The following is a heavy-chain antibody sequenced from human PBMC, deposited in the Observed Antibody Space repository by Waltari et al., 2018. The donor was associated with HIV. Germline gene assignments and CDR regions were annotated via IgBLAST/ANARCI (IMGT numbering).Heavy chain of an antibody. CDR2: ISGGGGTT. CDR1: GFTFSNYA. J-gene: IGHJ5*02. Sequence: EVQLLQSGGDLVQPGGSLRLSCAASGFTFSNYAMNWVRQSPGKGLAGVSSISGGGGTTYYAGSGKGRFTVSRDNSKNTLYLQMNSLRVEDTAMYYCTKDQTGAADSWGQGTQVTVPS. D-gene: IGHD1-1*01. CDR3: TKDQTGAADS. V-gene: IGHV3-23*01.